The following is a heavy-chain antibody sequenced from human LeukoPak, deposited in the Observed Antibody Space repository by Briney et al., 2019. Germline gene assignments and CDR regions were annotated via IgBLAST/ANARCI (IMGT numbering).Heavy chain of an antibody. CDR3: ARASGSYGSGSYYYYDMDV. J-gene: IGHJ6*04. CDR2: IFHSGST. V-gene: IGHV4-38-2*01. Sequence: SETLSLTCAVSGYSISSGYYWGWIRRPPGKGLEWIGSIFHSGSTYYNQSLKSRLNMSVDTSKNQISLKLSSVTAADTAVYYCARASGSYGSGSYYYYDMDVWGKGTTVTVSS. CDR1: GYSISSGYY. D-gene: IGHD3-10*01.